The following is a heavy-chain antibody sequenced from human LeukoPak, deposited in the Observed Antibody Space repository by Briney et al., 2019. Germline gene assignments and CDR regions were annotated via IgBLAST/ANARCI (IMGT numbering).Heavy chain of an antibody. CDR2: ISYDGSNK. CDR3: ARDAHFNDFHAVMDV. CDR1: GFTFSSYA. J-gene: IGHJ6*02. Sequence: GGSLRHSCAASGFTFSSYAMHWVRQAPGKGLEWVAVISYDGSNKYYADSVKGRFTISRDNSKNTLYLQMNSLRAEDTAVYYCARDAHFNDFHAVMDVWGQGTTVTVSS. D-gene: IGHD2/OR15-2a*01. V-gene: IGHV3-30-3*01.